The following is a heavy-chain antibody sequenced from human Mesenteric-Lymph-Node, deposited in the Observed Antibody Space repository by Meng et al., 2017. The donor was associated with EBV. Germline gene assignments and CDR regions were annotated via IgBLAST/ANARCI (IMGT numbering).Heavy chain of an antibody. CDR2: ISTSTGNP. J-gene: IGHJ4*02. Sequence: QVQGGEAGSELKSPEDQGKVSCKATGYTFIGYSINWLRQAPGQGLEWMGYISTSTGNPTYAQGFTGRFVFSLDTSVSTAYLQISSLKAEDTAVYYCARDLRSGSYDYWGQGTLVTVSS. CDR3: ARDLRSGSYDY. D-gene: IGHD1-26*01. CDR1: GYTFIGYS. V-gene: IGHV7-4-1*02.